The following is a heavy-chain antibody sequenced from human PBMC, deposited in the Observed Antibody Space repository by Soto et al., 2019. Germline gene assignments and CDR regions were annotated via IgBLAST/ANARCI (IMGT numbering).Heavy chain of an antibody. CDR3: ARLRSNYYDSSGYGGGNDY. J-gene: IGHJ4*02. D-gene: IGHD3-22*01. Sequence: QVQLVQSGAEVKKPGSSVKVSCKASGGTFSSYTISWVRQAPGQGLEWMGRIIPILGIANYAQKFQGRVTITADKSTSTAYMELSSLRSEDTAVYYCARLRSNYYDSSGYGGGNDYWGQGTLVTVSS. CDR1: GGTFSSYT. CDR2: IIPILGIA. V-gene: IGHV1-69*02.